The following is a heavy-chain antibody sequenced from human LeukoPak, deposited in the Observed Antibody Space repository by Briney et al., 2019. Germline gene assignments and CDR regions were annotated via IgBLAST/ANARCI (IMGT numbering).Heavy chain of an antibody. V-gene: IGHV4-34*01. CDR3: ASGIHGSEGTPNWFDP. D-gene: IGHD3-10*01. J-gene: IGHJ5*02. CDR1: GGSFSGYY. CDR2: INYSGST. Sequence: PSETLSLTCAVYGGSFSGYYWSWIRQPPGKGLEWIGEINYSGSTNYNPSLKSRVTISVDTSKNQFSLKLSSVTAADTAVYYCASGIHGSEGTPNWFDPWGQGTLVTVSS.